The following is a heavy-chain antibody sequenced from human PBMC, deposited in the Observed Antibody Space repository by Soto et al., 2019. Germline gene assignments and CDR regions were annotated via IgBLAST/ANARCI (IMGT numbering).Heavy chain of an antibody. V-gene: IGHV3-48*03. CDR3: ARGGYCSSTTCYRLNAFDI. CDR2: IVSSSGSTI. Sequence: EVQLVESGGGLVQPGGSLRLSCAASGFTFNSHEMNWVRQAPGKGLEWVSYIVSSSGSTIYYADSVRGRFTISRDNAKNSLYLQMNILRSEDTAVYYCARGGYCSSTTCYRLNAFDIWGQGTMVTVSS. D-gene: IGHD2-2*03. CDR1: GFTFNSHE. J-gene: IGHJ3*02.